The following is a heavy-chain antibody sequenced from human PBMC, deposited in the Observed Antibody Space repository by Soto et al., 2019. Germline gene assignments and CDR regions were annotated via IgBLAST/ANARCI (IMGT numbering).Heavy chain of an antibody. V-gene: IGHV1-2*04. CDR2: INPNSGGT. CDR3: ARDPASSTSPYYDY. J-gene: IGHJ4*02. Sequence: GASVKVSCKASGYTFTGYYMHWVRQAPGQGLEWMGWINPNSGGTNYAQKFQGWVTMTRDTSISTAYMELSRLRSDDTAVYYCARDPASSTSPYYDYWGQGTLVTVS. D-gene: IGHD2-2*01. CDR1: GYTFTGYY.